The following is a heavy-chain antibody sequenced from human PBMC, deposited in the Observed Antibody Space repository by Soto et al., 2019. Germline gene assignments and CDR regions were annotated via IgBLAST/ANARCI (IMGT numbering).Heavy chain of an antibody. Sequence: ASVKVSCKASGGTFSSYAISWVRQAPGQGLEWMGGIIPIFGTANYAQKFQGRVTITADESTSTAYMELSSLRSEDTAVYYCARWLSYDILTGYYNYWPYGMDVWGQGTTVTVSS. J-gene: IGHJ6*02. CDR2: IIPIFGTA. V-gene: IGHV1-69*13. CDR3: ARWLSYDILTGYYNYWPYGMDV. CDR1: GGTFSSYA. D-gene: IGHD3-9*01.